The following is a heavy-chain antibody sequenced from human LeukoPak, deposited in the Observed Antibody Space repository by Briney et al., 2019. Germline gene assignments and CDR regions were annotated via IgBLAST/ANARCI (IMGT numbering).Heavy chain of an antibody. CDR2: IYTSGST. J-gene: IGHJ4*02. CDR3: AREGYYDSSGYNVPSFDY. D-gene: IGHD3-22*01. CDR1: GGSLSSGSYY. V-gene: IGHV4-61*02. Sequence: SQTLSLTCTVSGGSLSSGSYYWSWIRQPAGKGLEWIGRIYTSGSTHYNPSLKSRVTISVDTSKNQFSLKLSSVTAADTAVYYCAREGYYDSSGYNVPSFDYWGQGTLVTVSS.